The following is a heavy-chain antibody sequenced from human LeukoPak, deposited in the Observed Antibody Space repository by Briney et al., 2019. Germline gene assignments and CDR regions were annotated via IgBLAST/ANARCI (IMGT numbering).Heavy chain of an antibody. CDR2: IIPIFGTA. CDR1: GGTFSSYA. CDR3: ARTSIAARPGQGGFPHAGDY. V-gene: IGHV1-69*13. D-gene: IGHD6-6*01. Sequence: GASVKVSCKASGGTFSSYAISWVRQAPGQGLEWMGGIIPIFGTANYAQKFQGRVTITADESTSTAYMELSSLRSEDTAVYYCARTSIAARPGQGGFPHAGDYWGQGTLVTVSS. J-gene: IGHJ4*02.